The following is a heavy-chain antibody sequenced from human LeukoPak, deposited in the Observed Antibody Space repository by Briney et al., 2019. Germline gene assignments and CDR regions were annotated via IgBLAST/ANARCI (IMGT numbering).Heavy chain of an antibody. J-gene: IGHJ4*02. D-gene: IGHD5-24*01. CDR2: IKQDGSEK. V-gene: IGHV3-7*01. CDR3: ARDSSDGFDS. CDR1: GFTFSRYW. Sequence: GGSLRLSCAASGFTFSRYWMSWVRQARGKGLEWVANIKQDGSEKYYVDSVKGRLTISRDNAKNSLYLQMNSLRAEDTAVYYCARDSSDGFDSWGQGTLVTVS.